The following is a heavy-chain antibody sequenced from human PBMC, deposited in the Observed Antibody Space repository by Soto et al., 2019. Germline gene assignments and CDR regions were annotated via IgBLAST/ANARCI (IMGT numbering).Heavy chain of an antibody. J-gene: IGHJ4*02. Sequence: SETLSLTCAVYGVSFSGYYWSWIRQPPGKGLEWIGEINHSGSTNYNPSLKSRVTISVDTSKNQFSLKLSSVTAADTAVYYCARAIHYDILTGYPYFDYWGQGTLVTVSS. D-gene: IGHD3-9*01. CDR3: ARAIHYDILTGYPYFDY. V-gene: IGHV4-34*01. CDR2: INHSGST. CDR1: GVSFSGYY.